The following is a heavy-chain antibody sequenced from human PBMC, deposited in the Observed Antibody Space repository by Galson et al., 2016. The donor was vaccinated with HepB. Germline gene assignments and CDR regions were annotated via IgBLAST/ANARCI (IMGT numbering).Heavy chain of an antibody. CDR2: IGSDGSTI. CDR1: GFTFSTFW. V-gene: IGHV3-74*01. D-gene: IGHD1-7*01. J-gene: IGHJ3*02. CDR3: VRYNWNFAFDI. Sequence: SLRLSCAASGFTFSTFWMHWVRQAPGKGLXXVSRIGSDGSTITYADSVKGRFTISRDNAENSLYLQMDSLRAEDTALYYCVRYNWNFAFDIWGQGTMVTVSS.